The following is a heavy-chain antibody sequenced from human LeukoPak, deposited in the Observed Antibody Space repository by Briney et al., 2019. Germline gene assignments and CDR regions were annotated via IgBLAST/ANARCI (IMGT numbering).Heavy chain of an antibody. V-gene: IGHV4-34*01. CDR2: INHSGST. D-gene: IGHD5-18*01. Sequence: SETLSLTCAVYGGSFSGYYWSWIRQPPGKGLEWIGEINHSGSTNYNPSLKSRVTISVDTSKNQFSLKLSSVTAADTAVYYCARGKRGYSYDAGSGYCYYYYYMDVWGKGTTVTVSS. J-gene: IGHJ6*03. CDR1: GGSFSGYY. CDR3: ARGKRGYSYDAGSGYCYYYYYMDV.